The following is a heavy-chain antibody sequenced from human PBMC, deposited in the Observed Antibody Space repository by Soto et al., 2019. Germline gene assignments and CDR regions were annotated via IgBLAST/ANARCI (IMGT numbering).Heavy chain of an antibody. CDR2: IFPTGTT. CDR1: GDSMNSEY. V-gene: IGHV4-4*09. J-gene: IGHJ4*02. D-gene: IGHD3-22*01. Sequence: QVQLQESGPGLVRPSETLSLTCSVSGDSMNSEYWTWIRQTPGKGLEWIGYIFPTGTTNYNPSLKSAVIISVDRSKNQFSLDLFSVTAADTAIYYCARCMGYDDSGRFDPTFDRWGQGTRVTVSS. CDR3: ARCMGYDDSGRFDPTFDR.